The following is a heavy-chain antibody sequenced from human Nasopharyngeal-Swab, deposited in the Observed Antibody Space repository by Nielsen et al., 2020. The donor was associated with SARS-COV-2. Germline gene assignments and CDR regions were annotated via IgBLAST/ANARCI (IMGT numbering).Heavy chain of an antibody. CDR3: VRGPSSGYANDAFGV. CDR2: INTDGTST. CDR1: GFTFSSYW. V-gene: IGHV3-74*01. Sequence: GESLKISCAASGFTFSSYWMHWARQAPGKGLVWVSRINTDGTSTSYADSVKGRLTIARDNAKNTLYMQMNSLRDEDTAVYYCVRGPSSGYANDAFGVWGQGTMVTVSS. J-gene: IGHJ3*01. D-gene: IGHD2-2*01.